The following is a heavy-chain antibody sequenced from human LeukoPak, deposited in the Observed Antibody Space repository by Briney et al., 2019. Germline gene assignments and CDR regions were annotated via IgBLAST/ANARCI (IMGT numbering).Heavy chain of an antibody. CDR2: ISGSGGST. V-gene: IGHV3-23*01. CDR1: GFTFSSYA. CDR3: AKDPARGYYGSGENWFDP. D-gene: IGHD3-10*01. Sequence: PGGSLRLSCAASGFTFSSYAMSWVRQAPGKGLEWVSAISGSGGSTYYADSVEGRFTISRDNSKNTLYLQMNSLRAEDTAVYYCAKDPARGYYGSGENWFDPWGQGTLVTVSS. J-gene: IGHJ5*02.